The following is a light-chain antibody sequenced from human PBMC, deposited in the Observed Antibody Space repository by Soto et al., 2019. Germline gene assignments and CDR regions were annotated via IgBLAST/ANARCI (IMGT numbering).Light chain of an antibody. J-gene: IGLJ1*01. V-gene: IGLV2-14*01. CDR1: SSDVGGYNY. CDR3: SSNTSSSPNV. Sequence: QSALTQPASVSGSPGQSITISCTGTSSDVGGYNYVSWYQQHPGKAPKLMIYDVSNRPSGVSNRFSGSKSGNTASLTISGLQSEAEADYYCSSNTSSSPNVFGTGTKLTVL. CDR2: DVS.